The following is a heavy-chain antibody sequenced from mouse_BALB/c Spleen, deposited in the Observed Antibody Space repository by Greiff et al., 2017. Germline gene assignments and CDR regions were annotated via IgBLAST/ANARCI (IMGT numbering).Heavy chain of an antibody. CDR1: GYTFSSYW. J-gene: IGHJ1*01. Sequence: VQLQESGAELMKPGASVKISCKATGYTFSSYWIEWVKQRPGHGLEWIGEILPGSGSTNYNEKFKGKATFTADTSSNTAYMQLSSLTSEDSAVYYCARGLGYYGSSYWYFDVWGAGTTVTVSS. CDR3: ARGLGYYGSSYWYFDV. D-gene: IGHD1-1*01. V-gene: IGHV1-9*01. CDR2: ILPGSGST.